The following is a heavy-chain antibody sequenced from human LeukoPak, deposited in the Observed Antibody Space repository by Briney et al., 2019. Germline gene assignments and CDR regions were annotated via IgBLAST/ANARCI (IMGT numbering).Heavy chain of an antibody. CDR3: ARRVGSGWPVQH. V-gene: IGHV1-2*02. Sequence: GASVKVSCKASGYTFTGYYMHWVRQAPGQGLEWMGWINPNSGGTNYAQKFQGRLNMTRNTSIDTAYMELSSLRSDDTAVYYCARRVGSGWPVQHWGQGTLVTVSS. CDR1: GYTFTGYY. J-gene: IGHJ1*01. CDR2: INPNSGGT. D-gene: IGHD6-19*01.